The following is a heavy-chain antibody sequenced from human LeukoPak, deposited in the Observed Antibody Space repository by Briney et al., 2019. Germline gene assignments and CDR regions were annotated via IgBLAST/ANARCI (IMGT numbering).Heavy chain of an antibody. Sequence: ASVKVCCKASGYTFTGCYMHWVRQAPGQGLEWMRWINPNSGGTNYAQKFQGWVTMTRDTSISTAYMELSRLRSDDTAVYYCAIIPNGGYAFDIWGQGTMVTVSS. CDR2: INPNSGGT. J-gene: IGHJ3*02. V-gene: IGHV1-2*04. CDR3: AIIPNGGYAFDI. CDR1: GYTFTGCY. D-gene: IGHD2-8*01.